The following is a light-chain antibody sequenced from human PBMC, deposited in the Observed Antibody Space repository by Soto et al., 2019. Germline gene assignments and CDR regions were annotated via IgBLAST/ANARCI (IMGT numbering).Light chain of an antibody. CDR2: GAS. V-gene: IGKV3-15*01. Sequence: EIVITQSTATLSVSPGERATLSCRASQSVSSNLAWYQQKPGQAPRLLIYGASTRATGIPARFSGSGSGTEFTLTISSLQSEDFAVYYCQKYNNWPPTWTFGEGTKLEIK. CDR1: QSVSSN. J-gene: IGKJ1*01. CDR3: QKYNNWPPTWT.